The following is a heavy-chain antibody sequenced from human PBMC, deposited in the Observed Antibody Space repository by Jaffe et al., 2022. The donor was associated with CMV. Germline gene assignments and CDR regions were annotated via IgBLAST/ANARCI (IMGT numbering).Heavy chain of an antibody. D-gene: IGHD6-19*01. CDR1: GGSISSYY. CDR3: ARDGARGSGWYKGSWWFDP. Sequence: QVQLQESGPGLVKPSETLSLTCTVSGGSISSYYWSWIRQPAGKGLEWIGRIYTSGSTNYNPSLKSRVTMSVDTSKNQFSLKLSSVTAADTAVYYCARDGARGSGWYKGSWWFDPWGQGTLVTVSS. J-gene: IGHJ5*02. V-gene: IGHV4-4*07. CDR2: IYTSGST.